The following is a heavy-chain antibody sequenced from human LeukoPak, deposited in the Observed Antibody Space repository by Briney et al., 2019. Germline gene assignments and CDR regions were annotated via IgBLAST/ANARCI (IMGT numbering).Heavy chain of an antibody. CDR1: GGSISSSSYY. V-gene: IGHV4-39*07. Sequence: SETLSLTCTVSGGSISSSSYYWGWIRQPPGKGLEWIGSIYYSGSTYYNPSLKSRVTISVDTTKNQFSLKLSSVTAADTAVYYCARVELTATHWFDPWGQGTLVTVSS. D-gene: IGHD1-26*01. CDR3: ARVELTATHWFDP. J-gene: IGHJ5*02. CDR2: IYYSGST.